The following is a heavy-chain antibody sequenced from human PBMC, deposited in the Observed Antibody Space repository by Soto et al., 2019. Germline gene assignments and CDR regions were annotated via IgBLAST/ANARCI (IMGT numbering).Heavy chain of an antibody. D-gene: IGHD4-17*01. CDR3: ARDSNPSPTVTTGWFDP. J-gene: IGHJ5*02. CDR2: INAGNGNT. Sequence: GASVKVSCKASRYTFTGYALHWVRQEHGKRLEWMGWINAGNGNTKYSQKFQGRVTITRDTSASTTYMELSSLRSEDTAVFYCARDSNPSPTVTTGWFDPWGQGTLVTVS. CDR1: RYTFTGYA. V-gene: IGHV1-3*01.